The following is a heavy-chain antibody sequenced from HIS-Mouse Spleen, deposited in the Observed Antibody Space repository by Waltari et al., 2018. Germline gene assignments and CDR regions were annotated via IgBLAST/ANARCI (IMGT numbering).Heavy chain of an antibody. Sequence: QVQLVESGGGVVQPGRSLRLSCAASGFTFSSYGMHWVRQAPGKGLEWVAVISYDGSNKYDADSVKGRFTISRDNSKNTLYLQMNSLRAEDTAVYYCAKDRNYFDYWGQGTLVTVSS. CDR3: AKDRNYFDY. J-gene: IGHJ4*02. CDR1: GFTFSSYG. V-gene: IGHV3-30*18. CDR2: ISYDGSNK.